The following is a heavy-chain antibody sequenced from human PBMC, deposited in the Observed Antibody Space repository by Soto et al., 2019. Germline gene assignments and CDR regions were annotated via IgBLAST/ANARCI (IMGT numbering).Heavy chain of an antibody. Sequence: ELQLLESGGGLVQPGGTLRRSCAATGFTFSSYGMNWVRQAPGKGLEWVSSITHSGGNTYYADSVEGRFTISRDNSKDTLYLQMNSLSAEDTAVYYCAGRYCTNGLCYTNSYYYIDVWGKGTTVTVSS. D-gene: IGHD2-8*01. J-gene: IGHJ6*03. CDR2: ITHSGGNT. CDR3: AGRYCTNGLCYTNSYYYIDV. V-gene: IGHV3-23*01. CDR1: GFTFSSYG.